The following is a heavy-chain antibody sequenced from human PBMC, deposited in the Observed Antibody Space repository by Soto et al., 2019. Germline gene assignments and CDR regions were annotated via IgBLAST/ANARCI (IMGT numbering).Heavy chain of an antibody. CDR3: PRREIQGPIDY. J-gene: IGHJ4*02. V-gene: IGHV4-31*03. CDR2: IYYSGST. Sequence: SETLSLTCTVSGGSISSGGYYWSWIRQHTGKGLEWIGYIYYSGSTYYNPSLKRRITISVDTTKNQFSLKVSSVTAAGAAVYYCPRREIQGPIDYWGQGTLVSVSS. CDR1: GGSISSGGYY. D-gene: IGHD1-26*01.